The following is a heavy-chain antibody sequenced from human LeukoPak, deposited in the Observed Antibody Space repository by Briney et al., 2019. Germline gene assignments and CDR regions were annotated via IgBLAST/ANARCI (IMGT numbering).Heavy chain of an antibody. CDR1: GLTFSRYS. CDR3: AREILGGFNPGAY. Sequence: GSLRLSCAVSGLTFSRYSMNWVRQPPGKGLEWIGEIHRSGSPNYNPSLQSRVTISIDRSRNQIALELSSVTAADTAVYYCAREILGGFNPGAYWGQGTLVTVSS. CDR2: IHRSGSP. D-gene: IGHD1-14*01. V-gene: IGHV4-4*02. J-gene: IGHJ4*02.